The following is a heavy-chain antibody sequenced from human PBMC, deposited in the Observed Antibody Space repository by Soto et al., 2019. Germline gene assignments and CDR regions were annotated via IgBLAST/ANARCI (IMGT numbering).Heavy chain of an antibody. V-gene: IGHV4-30-2*01. CDR1: GGSISSGDYS. CDR3: ATAPGPY. J-gene: IGHJ4*02. CDR2: IYHSGST. Sequence: SETLSLTCAVSGGSISSGDYSWNWIRQPPGKGLEWIGYIYHSGSTYYNPSLKSRVTISVDRSKNQFSLKLSSVTAEDTAVYYCATAPGPYWGQGTLVTVSS.